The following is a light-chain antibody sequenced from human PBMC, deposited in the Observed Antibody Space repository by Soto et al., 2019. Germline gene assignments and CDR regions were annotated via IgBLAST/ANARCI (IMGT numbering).Light chain of an antibody. CDR2: GAS. J-gene: IGKJ1*01. Sequence: EIVLTQSPGTLSVSPGERATLSCRASQSVSSKLAWYQQKPGQAPRLLFYGASTGATGIPARFSGSGSETEFTLSISSLQSEDFAVSYCQQYNHWPGTFGPGTKV. V-gene: IGKV3-15*01. CDR3: QQYNHWPGT. CDR1: QSVSSK.